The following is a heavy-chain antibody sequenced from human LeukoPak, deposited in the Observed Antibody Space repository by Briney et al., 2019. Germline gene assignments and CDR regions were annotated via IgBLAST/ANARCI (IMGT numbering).Heavy chain of an antibody. CDR2: IQTSGSI. CDR1: GGSMNNHD. V-gene: IGHV4-4*07. D-gene: IGHD6-19*01. CDR3: ARASNIGWYQFDY. Sequence: SETLSLTCTVSGGSMNNHDWSWVRQPAGKGLEWIGRIQTSGSINYNSSLKSRVTISIDTSQNYFSLKLPSMTAADSAMYYCARASNIGWYQFDYWGQGMLVTVSS. J-gene: IGHJ4*02.